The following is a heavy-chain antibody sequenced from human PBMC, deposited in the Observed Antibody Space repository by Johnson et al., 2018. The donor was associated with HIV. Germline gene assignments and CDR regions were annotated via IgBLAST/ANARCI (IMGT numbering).Heavy chain of an antibody. J-gene: IGHJ3*02. CDR1: GFTFSSYD. V-gene: IGHV3-13*01. D-gene: IGHD3-10*01. CDR3: ARADGSGSYFGFEI. Sequence: VQLVESGGGVVQPGRSLRLSCAAFGFTFSSYDMHWVRQATGKGLEWVSAIGTAGDTYYPGSVKGRFTISRENAKNSLYLQMNSLRAEDTALYYCARADGSGSYFGFEIWGQGTMVTVSS. CDR2: IGTAGDT.